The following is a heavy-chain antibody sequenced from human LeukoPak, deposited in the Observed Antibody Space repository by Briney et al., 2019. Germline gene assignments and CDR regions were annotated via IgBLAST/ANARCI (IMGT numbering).Heavy chain of an antibody. D-gene: IGHD6-19*01. J-gene: IGHJ3*02. CDR3: AKARVPASGWFDAFDI. CDR2: ISGTS. CDR1: GFTFSSYA. Sequence: GGSLRLSCAASGFTFSSYAMNWVRQAPGKGLEWVSAISGTSHYADSVKGRFTISRDNSKNTLYLQMNSLRAEDTAVYYCAKARVPASGWFDAFDIWGLGTMVTVSS. V-gene: IGHV3-23*01.